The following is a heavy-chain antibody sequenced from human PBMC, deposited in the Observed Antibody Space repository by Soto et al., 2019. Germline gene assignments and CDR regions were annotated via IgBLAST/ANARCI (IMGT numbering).Heavy chain of an antibody. J-gene: IGHJ6*03. CDR3: ARGHRASYYYYMDV. CDR2: INHSGST. CDR1: GGSFSGYY. V-gene: IGHV4-34*01. D-gene: IGHD3-10*01. Sequence: QVQLQQWGAGLLKPSETLSLTCAVYGGSFSGYYWSWIRQPPGKGLEWIGEINHSGSTNYNPSLKSRVTISVDTSKNQFSLKLSSVTAADTAVYYCARGHRASYYYYMDVWGKGTMVTVSS.